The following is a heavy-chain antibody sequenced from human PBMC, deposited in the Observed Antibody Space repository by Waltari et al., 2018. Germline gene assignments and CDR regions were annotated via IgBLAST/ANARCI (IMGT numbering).Heavy chain of an antibody. CDR2: INHSGKT. Sequence: QVQLQQWGGGLLKPSETLSLTCAVYGGSFSGYYWIWIRQPPGKGLAWVGEINHSGKTNYNPSLKSRVTMSVDTAENQVSLKLNSVTAADTAVYFCARLVATRPDSFSIYHYYYMDVWGTGTTVTISS. V-gene: IGHV4-34*01. J-gene: IGHJ6*03. D-gene: IGHD6-6*01. CDR1: GGSFSGYY. CDR3: ARLVATRPDSFSIYHYYYMDV.